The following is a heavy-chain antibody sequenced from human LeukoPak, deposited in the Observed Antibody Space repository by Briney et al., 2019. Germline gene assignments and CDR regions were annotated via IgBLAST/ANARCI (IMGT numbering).Heavy chain of an antibody. V-gene: IGHV4-59*11. D-gene: IGHD2-2*01. CDR2: NYYSGST. CDR1: GGSISSHY. Sequence: PSETLSLTCTVSGGSISSHYWSWIRQPPGKGLEWIGYNYYSGSTNYNPSLKSRVTISVDTSKNQFSLKLSSVTAADTAVYYCARGYCSSTSCFHYFDYWGQGTLVTVSS. J-gene: IGHJ4*02. CDR3: ARGYCSSTSCFHYFDY.